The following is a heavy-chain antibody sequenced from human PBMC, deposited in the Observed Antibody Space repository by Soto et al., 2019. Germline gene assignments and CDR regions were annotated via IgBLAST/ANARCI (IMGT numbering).Heavy chain of an antibody. J-gene: IGHJ5*02. CDR3: ARGPRYYYGSGSYYNGNWFDP. CDR1: GYTFTGYY. D-gene: IGHD3-10*01. V-gene: IGHV1-2*04. Sequence: ASVKVSCKASGYTFTGYYMHWVRQAPGQGLEWMGWINPNSGGTNYAQKFQGWVTMTRDTSISTAYMELSRLRSDDTAVYYCARGPRYYYGSGSYYNGNWFDPWGQGTLVTVSS. CDR2: INPNSGGT.